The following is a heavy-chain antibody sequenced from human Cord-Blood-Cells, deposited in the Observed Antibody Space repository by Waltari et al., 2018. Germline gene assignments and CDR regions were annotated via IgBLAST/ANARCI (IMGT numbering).Heavy chain of an antibody. V-gene: IGHV3-53*01. CDR2: IYSGGSR. CDR1: GFTVRSNY. Sequence: EVQLVDSGGGLIQPRGSLRRACAASGFTVRSNYMSWVRQAPGKGLEWVSVIYSGGSRYYADSVKGRFTISRDDSKNTLYLQMNSLRAEDTAVYYCARDFRAFDIWGQGTMVTGSS. J-gene: IGHJ3*02. CDR3: ARDFRAFDI.